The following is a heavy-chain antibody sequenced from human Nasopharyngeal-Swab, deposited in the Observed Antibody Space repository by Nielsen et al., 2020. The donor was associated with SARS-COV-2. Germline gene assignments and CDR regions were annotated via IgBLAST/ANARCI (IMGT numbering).Heavy chain of an antibody. J-gene: IGHJ3*02. CDR3: TTRAIASTAIWRNAFDI. CDR2: IKSETDGGTT. D-gene: IGHD2-21*02. Sequence: GESLKISCAASGFTFNSAWMNWVRQAPGKGLEWVGRIKSETDGGTTDYAAPVKGRFTVSRDDSKNTLYLQMDSLKTEDTAVYYCTTRAIASTAIWRNAFDIWGQGTMVTVSS. CDR1: GFTFNSAW. V-gene: IGHV3-15*07.